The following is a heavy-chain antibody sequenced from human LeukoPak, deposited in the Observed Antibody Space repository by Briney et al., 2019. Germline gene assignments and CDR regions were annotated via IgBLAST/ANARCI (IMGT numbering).Heavy chain of an antibody. J-gene: IGHJ4*02. D-gene: IGHD2/OR15-2a*01. CDR1: GYTFTDYY. CDR3: ARADPVILITMVAFDT. CDR2: INPDSGGT. V-gene: IGHV1-2*02. Sequence: ASVKVSCKTSGYTFTDYYIHWMRQAPGQGLEWMGWINPDSGGTNYAPNFQGRVTMTRDTSINTVYMDLNSLRSDDTAVYYCARADPVILITMVAFDTWGQGTLVTVSS.